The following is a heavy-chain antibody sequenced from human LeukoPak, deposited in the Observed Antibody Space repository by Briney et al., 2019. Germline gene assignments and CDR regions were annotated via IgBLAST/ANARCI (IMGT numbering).Heavy chain of an antibody. CDR2: IYSGGST. CDR3: ARDSGYYDSSGYTFDY. V-gene: IGHV3-66*01. D-gene: IGHD3-22*01. J-gene: IGHJ4*02. Sequence: GGSLRLSCAASGFTVSSNYMSWVRQAPGKGLEWVSVIYSGGSTYYADSVKGRFTISRDNSKNTLYLQMNSLRAEDTAVYYCARDSGYYDSSGYTFDYWGQGTLVTVSS. CDR1: GFTVSSNY.